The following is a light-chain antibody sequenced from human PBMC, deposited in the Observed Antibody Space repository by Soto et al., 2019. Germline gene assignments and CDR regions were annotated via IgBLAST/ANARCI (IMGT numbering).Light chain of an antibody. J-gene: IGKJ5*01. Sequence: EIVFRQSPGTLSLSAGEGATLSCRSSQSISSNFLAWYQQKRGQAPRLLIHGASNRATGIPDRFSGSGSGTDFTLTITRLEPEDFAVYYCQQRSNWPPITFGQGTRLEI. CDR2: GAS. CDR3: QQRSNWPPIT. CDR1: QSISSNF. V-gene: IGKV3D-20*02.